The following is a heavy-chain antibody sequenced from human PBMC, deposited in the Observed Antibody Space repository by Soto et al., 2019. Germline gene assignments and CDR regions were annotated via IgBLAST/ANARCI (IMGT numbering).Heavy chain of an antibody. V-gene: IGHV3-7*01. D-gene: IGHD1-1*01. Sequence: GGSLRLSCAASGFTFSSYWMSWVRQAPGKGLEWVANIKQDGSEKYYVDSVKGRFTISRDNAKNSLYLQMNSLRAEDTAVYYCATNREEIGNYQDYYYYYYMDVWGKGTTVTVSS. CDR1: GFTFSSYW. CDR2: IKQDGSEK. CDR3: ATNREEIGNYQDYYYYYYMDV. J-gene: IGHJ6*03.